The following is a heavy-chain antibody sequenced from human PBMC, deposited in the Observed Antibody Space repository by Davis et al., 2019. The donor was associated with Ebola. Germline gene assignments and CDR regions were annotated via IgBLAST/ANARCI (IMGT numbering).Heavy chain of an antibody. J-gene: IGHJ3*02. CDR3: ARAAGGWQWRLPDAFDI. D-gene: IGHD6-19*01. Sequence: SETLSLTCAVYGGSFSGYYWSWIRQPPGKGLEWIGEINHSGSTNYNPSLKSRVTISVDTSKNQFSLKLSSVTAADTAVYYCARAAGGWQWRLPDAFDIWGQGTMVTVSS. CDR2: INHSGST. CDR1: GGSFSGYY. V-gene: IGHV4-34*01.